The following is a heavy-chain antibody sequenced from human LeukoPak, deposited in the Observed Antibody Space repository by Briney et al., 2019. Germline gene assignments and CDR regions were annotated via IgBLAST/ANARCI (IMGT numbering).Heavy chain of an antibody. Sequence: GGSLRLSCTASGFPFSTYWLSWVRQAPGKGLEWVANINQDGSGEYYAGSVKGRFTIARDNAKNSLYLQMNSLRAEDTAVYYCARDDDVWSGWGHWGRGTLVTVSS. V-gene: IGHV3-7*01. CDR1: GFPFSTYW. CDR3: ARDDDVWSGWGH. CDR2: INQDGSGE. D-gene: IGHD3-3*01. J-gene: IGHJ4*02.